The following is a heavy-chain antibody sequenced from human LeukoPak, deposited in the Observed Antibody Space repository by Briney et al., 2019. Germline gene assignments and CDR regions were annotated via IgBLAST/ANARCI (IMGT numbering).Heavy chain of an antibody. D-gene: IGHD2-2*01. CDR1: GFTFSSYG. V-gene: IGHV3-30*18. CDR3: AKDWLGCSSTSCSP. CDR2: ISYDGSNK. J-gene: IGHJ5*02. Sequence: GRSLRLSCAASGFTFSSYGMHWVRQAPGKGLEWVAVISYDGSNKYYADSVKGRFTISRDNSKNTLYLQMNSLRAEDTAVYYCAKDWLGCSSTSCSPWGQGTLVTVSS.